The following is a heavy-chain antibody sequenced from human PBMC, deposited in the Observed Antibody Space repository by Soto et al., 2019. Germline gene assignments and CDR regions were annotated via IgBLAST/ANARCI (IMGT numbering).Heavy chain of an antibody. CDR1: GGSISSYY. CDR3: ARHVNRGAIFDY. Sequence: PSETLSLTCTVSGGSISSYYWSWIRQPPGKGLEWIGYIYFRGTTNYNPSLKSRVTMSADTSKNQFSLKLNSVTAADTAVYYCARHVNRGAIFDYWGQGTLVTVSS. V-gene: IGHV4-59*01. CDR2: IYFRGTT. J-gene: IGHJ4*02. D-gene: IGHD3-3*01.